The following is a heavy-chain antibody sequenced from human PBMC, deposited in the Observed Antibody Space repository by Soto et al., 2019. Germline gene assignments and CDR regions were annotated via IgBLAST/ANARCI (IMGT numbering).Heavy chain of an antibody. J-gene: IGHJ4*02. CDR1: GFTFSSYT. Sequence: EVQLLESGGGLVQPGGSLRLSCTASGFTFSSYTMSWVRQAPGQGLEWVSAISGSGGSTFYADSVKGRFAISRDKSKNTLFLQMNGLRADDTAVYYCANEGSFDSRGFDDYFHYWGQGTLVTVSS. V-gene: IGHV3-23*01. D-gene: IGHD3-22*01. CDR3: ANEGSFDSRGFDDYFHY. CDR2: ISGSGGST.